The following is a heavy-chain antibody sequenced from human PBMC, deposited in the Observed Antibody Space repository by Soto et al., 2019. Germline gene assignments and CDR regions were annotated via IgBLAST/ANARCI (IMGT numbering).Heavy chain of an antibody. J-gene: IGHJ4*02. CDR1: GFTFDDYT. CDR2: ISWDGGST. V-gene: IGHV3-43*01. Sequence: GGSLRLSCAASGFTFDDYTMHWVRQAPGKGLEWVSLISWDGGSTYYADSVKGRFTISRDNSKNSLYLQMNSLRTEDTALYYCAKDNGGPLVHFDYWGQGTLVTVSS. D-gene: IGHD6-13*01. CDR3: AKDNGGPLVHFDY.